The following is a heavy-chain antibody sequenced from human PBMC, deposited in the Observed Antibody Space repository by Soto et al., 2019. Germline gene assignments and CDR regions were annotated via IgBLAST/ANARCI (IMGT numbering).Heavy chain of an antibody. J-gene: IGHJ4*02. D-gene: IGHD2-15*01. Sequence: EVQLLESGGGLVQPGGSLRLSCAASGFTFSSYAMSWVRQAPGKGLEWVSAISGSGGSTYYADSVKGRFTISRDNSKNTLYLQINSLRAEDTAVYYCAKGFCGRYSLDPASYWGQGTLVTVSS. CDR3: AKGFCGRYSLDPASY. CDR2: ISGSGGST. V-gene: IGHV3-23*01. CDR1: GFTFSSYA.